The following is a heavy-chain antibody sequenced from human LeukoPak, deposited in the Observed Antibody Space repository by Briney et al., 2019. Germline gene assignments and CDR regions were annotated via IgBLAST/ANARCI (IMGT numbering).Heavy chain of an antibody. CDR1: GGSFSDNY. CDR2: INHSGGT. CDR3: ARGRWDVRFQN. V-gene: IGHV4-34*01. Sequence: PSETLSLTCAVYGGSFSDNYWSWIRQPPGEGLEWIGEINHSGGTNYNPSLKSRVTISQDTSKNQFFLKLYSVTAADTAVYYCARGRWDVRFQNWGQGTLVTVSS. D-gene: IGHD4-23*01. J-gene: IGHJ1*01.